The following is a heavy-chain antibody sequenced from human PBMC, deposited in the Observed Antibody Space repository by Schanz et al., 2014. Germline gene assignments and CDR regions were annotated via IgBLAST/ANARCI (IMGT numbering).Heavy chain of an antibody. J-gene: IGHJ4*02. D-gene: IGHD6-13*01. V-gene: IGHV3-48*02. CDR3: AAVVGVQHLEY. CDR1: GFTFSSYS. Sequence: EVQLVESGGGLVQPGGSLGLSCAASGFTFSSYSINWVRQAPRKGLEWVSYISSSSSTIYYADSVKGRFTIARDHAKNSLLLQRNSLRDEDTAVYYCAAVVGVQHLEYWGQGTLVTVPS. CDR2: ISSSSSTI.